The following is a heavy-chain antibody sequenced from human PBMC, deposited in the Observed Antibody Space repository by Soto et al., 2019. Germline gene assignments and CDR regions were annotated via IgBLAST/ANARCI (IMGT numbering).Heavy chain of an antibody. J-gene: IGHJ4*02. V-gene: IGHV5-51*01. CDR3: ARQGREGYNPTRPLDY. D-gene: IGHD5-12*01. CDR2: IYPGDSDT. CDR1: GYSFTSYW. Sequence: GESLKISCKGSGYSFTSYWIGWLRQMPGKGLEWMGIIYPGDSDTRYSPSFQGQVTISADKSISTAYLQWSSLKASDTAMYYCARQGREGYNPTRPLDYWGQGTLVTVSS.